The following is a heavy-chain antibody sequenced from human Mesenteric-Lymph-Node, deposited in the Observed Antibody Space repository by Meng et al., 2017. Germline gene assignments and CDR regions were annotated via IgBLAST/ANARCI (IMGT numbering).Heavy chain of an antibody. CDR1: GFTFSTYE. J-gene: IGHJ4*02. CDR3: ARVRDSSGYYYLDY. D-gene: IGHD3-22*01. Sequence: GESLKISCGASGFTFSTYEMKWARQAPGKGLEWVSDLSRSASHMYYADSVKGRFTISRDNAKNSLYLQMNSLRAEDTAVYYCARVRDSSGYYYLDYWSQGTLVTVSS. CDR2: LSRSASHM. V-gene: IGHV3-48*03.